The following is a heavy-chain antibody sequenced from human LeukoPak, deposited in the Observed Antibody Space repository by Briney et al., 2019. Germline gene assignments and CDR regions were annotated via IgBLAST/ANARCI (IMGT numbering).Heavy chain of an antibody. D-gene: IGHD3-16*01. V-gene: IGHV3-7*03. CDR3: ARGGGLDV. CDR2: INHNGNVN. CDR1: GFTFSDCY. J-gene: IGHJ6*02. Sequence: PGGSLRLSCAASGFTFSDCYMSWARQAPGKGLEWVASINHNGNVNYYVDSVKGRFTISRDNAKNSLYLQMSNLRAEDTAVYFCARGGGLDVWGQGATVTVSS.